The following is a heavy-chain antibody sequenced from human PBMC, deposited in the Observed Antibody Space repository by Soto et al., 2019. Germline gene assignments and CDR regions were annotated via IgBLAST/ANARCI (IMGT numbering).Heavy chain of an antibody. CDR1: GGSISSGDYY. J-gene: IGHJ5*02. D-gene: IGHD3-10*01. V-gene: IGHV4-39*02. CDR3: ARDRNIEWFGELFLVWFDP. CDR2: IYYSGST. Sequence: PSETLSLTCAVSGGSISSGDYYWSWIRQPPGKGLEWIGSIYYSGSTYYNPSLKSRVTISVDTSKNQFSLKLSSVTAADTAVYYCARDRNIEWFGELFLVWFDPWGQGTLVTVSS.